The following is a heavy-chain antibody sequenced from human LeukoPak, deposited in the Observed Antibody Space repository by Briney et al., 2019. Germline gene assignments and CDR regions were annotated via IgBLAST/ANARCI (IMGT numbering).Heavy chain of an antibody. J-gene: IGHJ2*01. V-gene: IGHV4-34*01. Sequence: SETLSLTCAVYGGSFSGYYWSWIRQPPGKRLEWIGEINHSGSTNYNPSLKSRVTISVDTSKNQFSLRLSSVTAADTAVYYCARVLEGSSGQHWYFDLWGRGTLVTVSS. CDR3: ARVLEGSSGQHWYFDL. D-gene: IGHD6-19*01. CDR1: GGSFSGYY. CDR2: INHSGST.